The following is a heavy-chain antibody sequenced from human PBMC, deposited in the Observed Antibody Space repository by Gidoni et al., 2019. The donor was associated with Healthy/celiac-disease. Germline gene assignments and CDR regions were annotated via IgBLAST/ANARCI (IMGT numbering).Heavy chain of an antibody. Sequence: EVQLVESGGGLIQPGGSLRLSCEVYGFTGSSNYMSWVRPSQGKGLEWVSVIYISGSTYYADSVKGRFTISRDNSKNTLYLQRNSLRAEDTAVYYCARGVAAAGKYDYWGQGTLVTVSS. J-gene: IGHJ4*02. V-gene: IGHV3-53*01. D-gene: IGHD6-13*01. CDR1: GFTGSSNY. CDR2: IYISGST. CDR3: ARGVAAAGKYDY.